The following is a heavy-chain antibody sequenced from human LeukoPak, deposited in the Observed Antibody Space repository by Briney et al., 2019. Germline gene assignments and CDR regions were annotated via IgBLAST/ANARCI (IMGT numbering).Heavy chain of an antibody. J-gene: IGHJ6*03. V-gene: IGHV1-8*02. Sequence: ASVKVSCKASGYTFGSYDINWVRKATGQGLEWMGWMNPGSGNTGYAQRFQGRVTMTRDTSTNTAYMELSGLRSEDTAIYYCASVRGSGKSHHYYYYMDVWGKGTTVTVSS. D-gene: IGHD2-15*01. CDR3: ASVRGSGKSHHYYYYMDV. CDR2: MNPGSGNT. CDR1: GYTFGSYD.